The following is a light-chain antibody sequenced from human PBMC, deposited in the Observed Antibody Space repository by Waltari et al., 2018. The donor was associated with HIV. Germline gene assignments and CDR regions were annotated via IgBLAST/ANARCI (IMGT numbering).Light chain of an antibody. Sequence: IVMTQSPATLSVSPGVRATLSSRASQSVSSNLAWYQQTPGQAPRLLIYGASTRATGIPARFSGSGSGTEFTLTISSLQSEDFAVYYCQQYNNWPPEYTFGQGTKLEIK. J-gene: IGKJ2*01. V-gene: IGKV3-15*01. CDR1: QSVSSN. CDR3: QQYNNWPPEYT. CDR2: GAS.